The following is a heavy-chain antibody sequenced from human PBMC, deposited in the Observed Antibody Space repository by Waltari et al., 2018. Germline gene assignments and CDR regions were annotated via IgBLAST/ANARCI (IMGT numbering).Heavy chain of an antibody. CDR3: ATTIISPGAFDV. D-gene: IGHD1-1*01. CDR2: ISYGGSAK. J-gene: IGHJ3*01. Sequence: QVQLVESGGGVVQSGGSLRLSCAASGFTFSDRGMHWVGQAPGKGLEGVEFISYGGSAKCFGVSVKGGFTISRDNAKNTVSLLMNSLKSEDTAVYYCATTIISPGAFDVWGQGTMVSVSS. CDR1: GFTFSDRG. V-gene: IGHV3-30*03.